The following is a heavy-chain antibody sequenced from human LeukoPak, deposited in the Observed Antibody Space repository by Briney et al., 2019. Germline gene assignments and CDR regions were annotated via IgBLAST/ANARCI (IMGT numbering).Heavy chain of an antibody. CDR1: GFTFSSYS. CDR2: ISSSSSYI. D-gene: IGHD2-21*01. V-gene: IGHV3-21*01. J-gene: IGHJ4*02. CDR3: AREIIGVRAFDY. Sequence: GGSLRLSCAASGFTFSSYSMNWVRQAPGTGLEWVSSISSSSSYIYYADSVKGRFTISRDNAKNSVYLQMNSLRAEDTAVYYCAREIIGVRAFDYWGQGTLVTVSS.